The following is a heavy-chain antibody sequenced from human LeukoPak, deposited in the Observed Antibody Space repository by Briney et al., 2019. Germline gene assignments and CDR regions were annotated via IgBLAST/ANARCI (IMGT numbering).Heavy chain of an antibody. CDR3: ARRPTSSSSFDY. CDR2: IYYSGST. J-gene: IGHJ4*02. D-gene: IGHD6-13*01. CDR1: GGSISSYY. V-gene: IGHV4-59*08. Sequence: SETLSLTCTVSGGSISSYYWSWIRQPPGKGLEWIGYIYYSGSTNYNPSLKSRVTISVDTSKIQFSLKLSSVTAADTAVYYCARRPTSSSSFDYWGQGTLVTVSS.